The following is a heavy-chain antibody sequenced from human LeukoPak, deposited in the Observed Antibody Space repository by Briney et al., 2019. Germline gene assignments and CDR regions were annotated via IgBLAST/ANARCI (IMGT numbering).Heavy chain of an antibody. J-gene: IGHJ3*02. CDR1: GFTFSSYA. CDR3: TTPSHDYVEGAFDI. D-gene: IGHD4-17*01. CDR2: ISGSGGST. V-gene: IGHV3-23*01. Sequence: PGGSLRLSCAASGFTFSSYAMSWVRQAPGKGLEWVSAISGSGGSTYYADSVKGRFTISRDNSKNTLYLQMNSLKTEDTAVYYCTTPSHDYVEGAFDIWGQGTMVTVSS.